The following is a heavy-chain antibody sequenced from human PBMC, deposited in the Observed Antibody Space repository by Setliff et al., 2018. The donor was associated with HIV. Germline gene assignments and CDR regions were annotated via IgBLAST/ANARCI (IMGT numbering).Heavy chain of an antibody. D-gene: IGHD6-19*01. V-gene: IGHV4-34*01. Sequence: SETLSLTCAVYGGSFSGYYWSWIRQPPGKGLEWIGEINHSGSTNYNPSLKSRVTISVDTSKNQFSLKLSSVTAADTAVYYCARSSGWRKSIDYWGQGTLVTVSS. CDR2: INHSGST. CDR3: ARSSGWRKSIDY. J-gene: IGHJ4*02. CDR1: GGSFSGYY.